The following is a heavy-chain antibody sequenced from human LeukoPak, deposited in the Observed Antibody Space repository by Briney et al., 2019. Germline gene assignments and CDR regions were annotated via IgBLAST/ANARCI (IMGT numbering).Heavy chain of an antibody. CDR2: IKYDGTTK. Sequence: GGSLRLSCAASGFIFSRYGIHWVRQAPGKGLEWVSFIKYDGTTKYYADSVKGRFTISRDNSKNTLFLQMNSLRADDTAVYYCARWFCSSTGCYYDYWGQGTLVTVSS. V-gene: IGHV3-33*01. CDR3: ARWFCSSTGCYYDY. CDR1: GFIFSRYG. J-gene: IGHJ4*02. D-gene: IGHD2-2*01.